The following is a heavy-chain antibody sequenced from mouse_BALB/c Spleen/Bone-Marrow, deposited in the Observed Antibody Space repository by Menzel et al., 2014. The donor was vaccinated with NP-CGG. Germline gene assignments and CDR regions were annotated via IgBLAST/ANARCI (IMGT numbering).Heavy chain of an antibody. Sequence: VKLVXXGGXXVKPGGSLKLSCAASGFTFSSYTVSWVRQTPEKRLEWVATIGSGGSYTYYPDSVKGRFTISRDNAKNTLYLQMSSLKSEDTAMYYCXRDGKXNYDYAMDYWXQXTSVTASS. CDR3: XRDGKXNYDYAMDY. J-gene: IGHJ4*01. V-gene: IGHV5-6-4*01. D-gene: IGHD2-1*01. CDR1: GFTFSSYT. CDR2: IGSGGSYT.